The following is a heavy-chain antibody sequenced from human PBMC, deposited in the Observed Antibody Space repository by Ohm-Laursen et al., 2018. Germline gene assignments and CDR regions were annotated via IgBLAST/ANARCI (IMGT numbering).Heavy chain of an antibody. CDR2: SRDKANSYTT. CDR3: ARTRNFQPYDV. CDR1: GFTFDDHY. D-gene: IGHD2/OR15-2a*01. V-gene: IGHV3-72*01. Sequence: SLRLSCSASGFTFDDHYMDWVRQAPGKGLELVARSRDKANSYTTAYVASVKGRFSISRDDSENSLYIQMNSLNTEDTAVYFCARTRNFQPYDVWGQGTMVTVSS. J-gene: IGHJ3*01.